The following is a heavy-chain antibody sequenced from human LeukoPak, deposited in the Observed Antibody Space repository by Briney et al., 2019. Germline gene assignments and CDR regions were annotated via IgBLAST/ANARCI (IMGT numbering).Heavy chain of an antibody. CDR3: AILSPPKGYYYDSSGHPYFDY. J-gene: IGHJ4*02. CDR1: GGTFSSYD. V-gene: IGHV1-69*06. Sequence: GASVKVSCKASGGTFSSYDISWVRQAPGQGLEWMGGIIPIFGTANYAQKFQGRVTITADKSTSTAYMELSSLRSEDTAVYYCAILSPPKGYYYDSSGHPYFDYWGQGTLVTVSS. CDR2: IIPIFGTA. D-gene: IGHD3-22*01.